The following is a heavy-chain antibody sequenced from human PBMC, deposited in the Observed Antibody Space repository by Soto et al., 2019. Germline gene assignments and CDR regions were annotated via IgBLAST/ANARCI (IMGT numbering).Heavy chain of an antibody. Sequence: SETLSLTCTVSGGSISSGDYYWSWIRQPPGKGLEWIGYIYYSGSTYYNPSPKSRVTISVDTSKNQFSLKLSSVTAADTAVYYCARVNYDSSGCFDYWGQGTLVTVSS. CDR3: ARVNYDSSGCFDY. CDR1: GGSISSGDYY. CDR2: IYYSGST. V-gene: IGHV4-30-4*01. D-gene: IGHD3-22*01. J-gene: IGHJ4*02.